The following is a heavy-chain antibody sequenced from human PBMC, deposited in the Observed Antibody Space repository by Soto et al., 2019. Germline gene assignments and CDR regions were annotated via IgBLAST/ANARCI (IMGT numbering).Heavy chain of an antibody. Sequence: QVQLQESGPGLVKPSQTLSLTCTVSGGSISSGDYYWSWIRQPPGKGLEWIGYIYYSGSTYYNPSLKSRVTISVDTSKNQFSLKLSSVTAADTAVYYCARDPRDSGSYYGFDYWGQGTLVTVSS. D-gene: IGHD1-26*01. J-gene: IGHJ4*02. CDR3: ARDPRDSGSYYGFDY. V-gene: IGHV4-30-4*01. CDR1: GGSISSGDYY. CDR2: IYYSGST.